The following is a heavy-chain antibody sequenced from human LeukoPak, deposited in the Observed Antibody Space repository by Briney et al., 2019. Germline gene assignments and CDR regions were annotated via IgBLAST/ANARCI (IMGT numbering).Heavy chain of an antibody. CDR1: GFTFSSYG. J-gene: IGHJ3*02. V-gene: IGHV3-33*01. CDR2: IWYDGSNK. Sequence: GGSLRLSCAASGFTFSSYGMHWVRQAPGKGLEWVAVIWYDGSNKYYADSVKGRFTISRDNSKNTLYLQMNSLRAEGTAVYYCARDYSGSWYSSSWEAFDIWGQGTMVTVSS. CDR3: ARDYSGSWYSSSWEAFDI. D-gene: IGHD6-13*01.